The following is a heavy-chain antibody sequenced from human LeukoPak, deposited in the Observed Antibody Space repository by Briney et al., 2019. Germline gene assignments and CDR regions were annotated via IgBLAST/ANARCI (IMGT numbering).Heavy chain of an antibody. D-gene: IGHD1/OR15-1a*01. CDR2: IYHSGNT. V-gene: IGHV4-38-2*02. CDR3: ATVRWLTGTKQGWFDP. J-gene: IGHJ5*02. Sequence: KASETLSLTCTASSYSISSGYYWGWIRQPPGKGLEWIGSIYHSGNTYYNPSLKSRVTISVNTSKNQFSLKLSSVTAADTAVYYCATVRWLTGTKQGWFDPWGQGTLVTVSS. CDR1: SYSISSGYY.